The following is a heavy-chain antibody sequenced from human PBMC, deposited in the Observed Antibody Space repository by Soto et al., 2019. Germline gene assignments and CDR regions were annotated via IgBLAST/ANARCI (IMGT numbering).Heavy chain of an antibody. Sequence: GGSLRLSCATSGFMFRNYAMNWVRQAPGKGLEWVSFVSANANGTFYADSVKGRFSISRDNAKNILYLQMNSLRAEDTAVYYCARVLDDLVVITPVFAFDIWGQGTMVTVSS. D-gene: IGHD3-22*01. V-gene: IGHV3-21*01. CDR3: ARVLDDLVVITPVFAFDI. CDR2: VSANANGT. CDR1: GFMFRNYA. J-gene: IGHJ3*02.